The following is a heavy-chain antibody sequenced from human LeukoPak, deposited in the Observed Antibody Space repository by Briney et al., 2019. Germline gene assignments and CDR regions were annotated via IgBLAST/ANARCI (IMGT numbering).Heavy chain of an antibody. CDR2: ISSSSSYT. Sequence: GGSLRLSCAASGFTFSDYYMSWIRQAPGKGLEWVSYISSSSSYTNYADSAKGRFTISRDNAKNSLYLQMNSLIAEDTAVYYCARVPLSSSLGMDVWGQGTTVTVSS. J-gene: IGHJ6*02. CDR3: ARVPLSSSLGMDV. V-gene: IGHV3-11*06. D-gene: IGHD6-13*01. CDR1: GFTFSDYY.